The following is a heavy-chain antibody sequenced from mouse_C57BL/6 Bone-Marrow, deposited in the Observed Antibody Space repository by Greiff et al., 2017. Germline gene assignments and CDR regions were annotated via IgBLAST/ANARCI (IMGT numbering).Heavy chain of an antibody. CDR3: ARGDFGVITTRYFDV. Sequence: EVQLQQSGPELVKPGASVKISCKASGYTFTDYYMNWVKQSHGKSLEWIGDINPNNGGTSYNQKFKGKATLTVDKSSSTAYMELRSLTSEDSAVYYCARGDFGVITTRYFDVWGTGTTVTVSS. D-gene: IGHD1-1*01. CDR1: GYTFTDYY. J-gene: IGHJ1*03. CDR2: INPNNGGT. V-gene: IGHV1-26*01.